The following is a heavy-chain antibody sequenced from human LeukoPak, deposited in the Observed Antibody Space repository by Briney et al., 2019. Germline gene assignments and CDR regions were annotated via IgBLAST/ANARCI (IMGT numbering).Heavy chain of an antibody. CDR3: ARDQWRLFDY. Sequence: GGSLRLSCAASGFTFTSYWMSWVRQAPGEGLEWVANIEQDGSEDYYVDSVKGRFTISRDNAKNSLYLQMNSLRAEDTAVYYCARDQWRLFDYWGQGTLVTVSS. J-gene: IGHJ4*02. CDR2: IEQDGSED. CDR1: GFTFTSYW. D-gene: IGHD2-21*02. V-gene: IGHV3-7*04.